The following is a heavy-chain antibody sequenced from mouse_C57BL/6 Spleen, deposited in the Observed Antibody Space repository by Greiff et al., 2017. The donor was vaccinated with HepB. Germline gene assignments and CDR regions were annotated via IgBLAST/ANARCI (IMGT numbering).Heavy chain of an antibody. J-gene: IGHJ1*03. CDR2: IDPNSGGT. CDR1: GYTFTSYW. V-gene: IGHV1-72*01. Sequence: VQLQQPGAELVKPGASVKLSCKASGYTFTSYWMHWVKQRPGRGLEWIGRIDPNSGGTKYNEKFKSKATLTVDKPSSTAYMQLSSLTSEDSAVDYCAGSGVNYYCSSPYWYFEVWGTGTTVIVSS. CDR3: AGSGVNYYCSSPYWYFEV. D-gene: IGHD1-1*01.